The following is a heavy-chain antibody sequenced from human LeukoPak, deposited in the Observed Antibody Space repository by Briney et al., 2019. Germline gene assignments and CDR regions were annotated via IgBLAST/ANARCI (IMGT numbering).Heavy chain of an antibody. CDR1: GFTFSSFR. Sequence: GGSLRLSCAASGFTFSSFRMNWVRQAPGKGLEWVSSISGSSSDIYYADSVKGRFTISRDNAKNSLYLQMNSLGAEDTAVYYCARGVEVVAAADNWFDPWGQGTLVTVSS. CDR3: ARGVEVVAAADNWFDP. CDR2: ISGSSSDI. D-gene: IGHD2-2*01. V-gene: IGHV3-21*01. J-gene: IGHJ5*02.